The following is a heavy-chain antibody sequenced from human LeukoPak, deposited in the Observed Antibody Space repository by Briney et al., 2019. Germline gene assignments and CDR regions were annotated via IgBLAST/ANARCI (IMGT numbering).Heavy chain of an antibody. CDR3: ARATSNSYNWFDP. V-gene: IGHV4-39*01. CDR2: IYYSGST. J-gene: IGHJ5*02. Sequence: PSETLSLTCTVSGGSISSSSYYWGWIRQPPGKGLEWIGSIYYSGSTYYNPSLKSRVTISVDTSKNQFSLKLSSVTAADTAVYYCARATSNSYNWFDPWGQGTLVTVSS. D-gene: IGHD6-6*01. CDR1: GGSISSSSYY.